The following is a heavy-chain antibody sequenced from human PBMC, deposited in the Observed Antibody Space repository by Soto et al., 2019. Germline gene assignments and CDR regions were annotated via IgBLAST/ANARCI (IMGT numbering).Heavy chain of an antibody. CDR3: ARDRSGWTGRGGMDV. D-gene: IGHD6-19*01. J-gene: IGHJ6*02. CDR1: GFTFSSYG. Sequence: GGSLRLSCAASGFTFSSYGMHWVRQAPGKGLEWVAVIWYDGSNKYYADSVKGRFTISRDNSKNTLYLQMNSLRAEDTAVYYCARDRSGWTGRGGMDVWGQGTTVTVS. CDR2: IWYDGSNK. V-gene: IGHV3-33*08.